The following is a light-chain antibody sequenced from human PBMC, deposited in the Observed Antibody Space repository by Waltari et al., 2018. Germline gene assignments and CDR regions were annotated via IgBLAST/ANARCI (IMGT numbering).Light chain of an antibody. CDR1: QRLLHGDGYNY. V-gene: IGKV2-28*01. CDR3: MQALQTFT. Sequence: DIVMTQSPLSLPVPPGEPASISCRSSQRLLHGDGYNYLDWYLQKPGQSQQLLIYWASNRASGVPDRFSGSGSGTDFTLRISRVEAEDVGVYYCMQALQTFTFGPGTKVDIK. J-gene: IGKJ3*01. CDR2: WAS.